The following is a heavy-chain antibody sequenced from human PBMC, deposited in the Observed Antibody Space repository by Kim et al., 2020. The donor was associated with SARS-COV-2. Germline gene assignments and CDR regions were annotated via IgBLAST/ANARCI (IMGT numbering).Heavy chain of an antibody. V-gene: IGHV4-59*01. CDR3: ARAVTYGDYEEYYYYYGMDV. J-gene: IGHJ6*02. Sequence: RVTISVDTSKNQFSLKLSSVTAADTAVYYCARAVTYGDYEEYYYYYGMDVWGQGTTVTVSS. D-gene: IGHD4-17*01.